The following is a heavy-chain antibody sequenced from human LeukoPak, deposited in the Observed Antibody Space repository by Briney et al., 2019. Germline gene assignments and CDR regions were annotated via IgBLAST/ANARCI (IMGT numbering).Heavy chain of an antibody. J-gene: IGHJ4*02. Sequence: GGSLRLSCATSGFTFSAYEMNWVRQAPGKGLERISYISDSGVSIHYADSVRGRFSISRDNAKDALLPQMNTLRAEDTAVYYCVRGRHSANNYGGDYWGQGTLVTVSS. D-gene: IGHD5-12*01. CDR2: ISDSGVSI. V-gene: IGHV3-48*03. CDR3: VRGRHSANNYGGDY. CDR1: GFTFSAYE.